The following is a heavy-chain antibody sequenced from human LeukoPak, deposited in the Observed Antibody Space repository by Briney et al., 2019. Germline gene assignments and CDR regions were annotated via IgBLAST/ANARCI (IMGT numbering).Heavy chain of an antibody. CDR1: GFTFSSYG. J-gene: IGHJ4*02. D-gene: IGHD3-22*01. CDR3: ARDGAENYYDSSGYLYYLDY. CDR2: IWYDGSNK. V-gene: IGHV3-33*01. Sequence: GRSLRLSCAVSGFTFSSYGMHWVRQAPGKGLEWVAVIWYDGSNKYYADSVKGRFTISRDNSKNTLYLQMNSLRAEDTAVYYCARDGAENYYDSSGYLYYLDYWGQGTLVTVSS.